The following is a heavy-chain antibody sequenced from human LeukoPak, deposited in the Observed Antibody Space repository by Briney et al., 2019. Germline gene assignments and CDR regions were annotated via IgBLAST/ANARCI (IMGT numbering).Heavy chain of an antibody. CDR3: AKVGHYYDSSGYFIKPNWFDP. J-gene: IGHJ5*02. Sequence: GGSLRLSCAASGFTFSSYAMSWVRQAPGKGLDWVSAISGSGGSTYYADSVKGRFTISRDNSKNTLYLQMNSLRAEDTAVYYCAKVGHYYDSSGYFIKPNWFDPWGQGTLVTVSS. V-gene: IGHV3-23*01. CDR1: GFTFSSYA. D-gene: IGHD3-22*01. CDR2: ISGSGGST.